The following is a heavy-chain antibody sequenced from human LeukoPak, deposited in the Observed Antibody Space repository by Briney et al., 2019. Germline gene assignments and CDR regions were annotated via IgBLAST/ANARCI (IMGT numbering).Heavy chain of an antibody. CDR1: GFTFSSYA. CDR3: ARDRGTVAAWYYFDY. J-gene: IGHJ4*02. D-gene: IGHD6-13*01. CDR2: TWYDGSNK. V-gene: IGHV3-33*01. Sequence: GGSLRLSCAASGFTFSSYAMHWVRQAPGRGLEWVATTWYDGSNKNYADSVKGRFTISRDNSKNTRYLQMNSLRAEDTAVYYCARDRGTVAAWYYFDYWGQGTLVTVSS.